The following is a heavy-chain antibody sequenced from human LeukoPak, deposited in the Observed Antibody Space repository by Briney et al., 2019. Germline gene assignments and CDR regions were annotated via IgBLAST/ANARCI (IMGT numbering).Heavy chain of an antibody. D-gene: IGHD2-15*01. Sequence: GGSLRLSCAASGFTFSGYSMNWVRQAPGKGLEWVSYISSSSSNIYSADFVKGRFSISRDNAKNSVYLQMNSLRDEDTAVYYCVSQYCSGGSCFSHWGQGTLVTVSS. CDR2: ISSSSSNI. CDR1: GFTFSGYS. J-gene: IGHJ4*02. CDR3: VSQYCSGGSCFSH. V-gene: IGHV3-48*02.